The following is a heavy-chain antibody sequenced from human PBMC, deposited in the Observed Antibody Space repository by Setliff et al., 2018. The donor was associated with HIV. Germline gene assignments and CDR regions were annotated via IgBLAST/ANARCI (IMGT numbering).Heavy chain of an antibody. CDR1: GYTVTELS. CDR3: ATPTSVGELSSPLDY. J-gene: IGHJ4*02. V-gene: IGHV1-24*01. Sequence: ASVKVSCKVSGYTVTELSINWVRQAPGKGPEWMGGFDPEDNKIVYAQKFQGRVTTTEDTSTDTAYMELSSLRSEDTAVYYCATPTSVGELSSPLDYWGQGTLVTVSS. D-gene: IGHD3-16*02. CDR2: FDPEDNKI.